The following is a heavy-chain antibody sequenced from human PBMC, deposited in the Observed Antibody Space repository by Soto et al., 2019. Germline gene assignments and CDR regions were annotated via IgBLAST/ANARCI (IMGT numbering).Heavy chain of an antibody. CDR3: ARGLRWRTLFDY. CDR2: IIPIFGTA. CDR1: GGTFSSYA. V-gene: IGHV1-69*13. J-gene: IGHJ4*02. Sequence: SVKVSCKASGGTFSSYAISWVRQAPGQGLEWMGGIIPIFGTANYAQKFQGRVTITADESTSTAYMELSSLRSEDTAVYYCARGLRWRTLFDYWGQGTLVTVSS. D-gene: IGHD4-17*01.